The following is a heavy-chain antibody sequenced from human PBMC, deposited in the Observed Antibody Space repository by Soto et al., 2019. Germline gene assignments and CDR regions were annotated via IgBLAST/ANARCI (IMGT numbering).Heavy chain of an antibody. CDR1: GFSLKNYA. Sequence: EVQLLESGGNLVQPGGSLRLSCAASGFSLKNYAMTWVRQAPGKGLEWVSGITGSGDKTYYADSVKGRFIISRDNSENTLYLQMNSLRAEDTALYYCARDCSSSSCSVWRYWGQGTQVTVPS. CDR2: ITGSGDKT. D-gene: IGHD2-2*01. CDR3: ARDCSSSSCSVWRY. J-gene: IGHJ4*02. V-gene: IGHV3-23*01.